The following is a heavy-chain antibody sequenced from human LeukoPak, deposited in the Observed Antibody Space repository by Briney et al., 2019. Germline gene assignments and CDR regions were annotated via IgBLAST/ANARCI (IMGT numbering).Heavy chain of an antibody. Sequence: SETLSLTCAVYGGSFSGYYWSWIRQPPGKGLEWIGEINHSGSTNYNPSLKSRVTISVDTSKNQFSLKLSSVTAADTAVYYCARPSTAVAGNFDYWGQGTLVTVSS. J-gene: IGHJ4*02. CDR3: ARPSTAVAGNFDY. CDR2: INHSGST. CDR1: GGSFSGYY. V-gene: IGHV4-34*01. D-gene: IGHD6-19*01.